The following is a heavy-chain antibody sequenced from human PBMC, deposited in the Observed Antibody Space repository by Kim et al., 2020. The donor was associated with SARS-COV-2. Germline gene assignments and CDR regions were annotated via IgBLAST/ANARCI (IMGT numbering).Heavy chain of an antibody. J-gene: IGHJ4*02. Sequence: GGSLRLSCAASGFTFSSYAMHWVRQAPGKGLEWVAVISYDGSNKYYADSVKGRFTISRDNSKNTLYLQMNSLRAEDTAVYYCARDMTTVTTWYVLDYWGQGTLVTVSS. CDR1: GFTFSSYA. CDR2: ISYDGSNK. D-gene: IGHD4-17*01. CDR3: ARDMTTVTTWYVLDY. V-gene: IGHV3-30*04.